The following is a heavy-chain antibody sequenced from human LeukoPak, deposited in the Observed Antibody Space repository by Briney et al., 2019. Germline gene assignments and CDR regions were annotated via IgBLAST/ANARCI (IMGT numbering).Heavy chain of an antibody. J-gene: IGHJ4*02. CDR1: GGSISSGGYY. Sequence: TLSLTCTVSGGSISSGGYYWSWIRQHPGKGLEWIGYIYYSGTTYYNPSPKSRVTISVDTSKNQFSLKLSSVTAADTAVYYCARDSGDLFDYWGQGTLVTVSS. CDR2: IYYSGTT. D-gene: IGHD2-21*02. CDR3: ARDSGDLFDY. V-gene: IGHV4-31*03.